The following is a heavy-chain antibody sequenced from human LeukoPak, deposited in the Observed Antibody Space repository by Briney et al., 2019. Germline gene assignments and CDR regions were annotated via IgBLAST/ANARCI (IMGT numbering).Heavy chain of an antibody. CDR3: ARAGYCSGGSCYYMSFGMDV. CDR2: ISSSGSTI. J-gene: IGHJ6*04. D-gene: IGHD2-15*01. V-gene: IGHV3-48*03. CDR1: GFTFSSYE. Sequence: GGSLRLSCAASGFTFSSYEMNWVRQAPGKGLEWVSYISSSGSTIYYADSVKGRFTISRDNAKNSLYLQMNSLRAEGTAVYYCARAGYCSGGSCYYMSFGMDVWGKGTTVTVSS.